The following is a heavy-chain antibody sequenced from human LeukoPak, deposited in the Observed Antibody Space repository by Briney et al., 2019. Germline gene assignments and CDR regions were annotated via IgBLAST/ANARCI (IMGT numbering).Heavy chain of an antibody. D-gene: IGHD2-2*01. CDR2: ISNSNGNT. CDR3: AKDLTRIVVVPAATPDG. Sequence: PGGSLRLSCAASEFSVGSNYMTWVRQAPGKGLEWVSTISNSNGNTYYADSVKGRFTISRDNSKNTLYLQMNSLRAEDTAVYYCAKDLTRIVVVPAATPDGWGQGTLVTVSS. V-gene: IGHV3-23*01. J-gene: IGHJ4*02. CDR1: EFSVGSNY.